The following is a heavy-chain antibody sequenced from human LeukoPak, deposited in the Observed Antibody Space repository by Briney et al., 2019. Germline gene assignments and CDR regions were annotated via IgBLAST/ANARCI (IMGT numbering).Heavy chain of an antibody. D-gene: IGHD6-19*01. Sequence: SETLSLTCTVSGDSINNYYWSWIRQPPGKGLEWIGYIYYSGSTNYNPSLKSRVTISVDTSKNHFSLKLSSVTAADTAVYYCARHTGSGWHFDYWGQETLVTVSS. V-gene: IGHV4-59*08. J-gene: IGHJ4*02. CDR1: GDSINNYY. CDR2: IYYSGST. CDR3: ARHTGSGWHFDY.